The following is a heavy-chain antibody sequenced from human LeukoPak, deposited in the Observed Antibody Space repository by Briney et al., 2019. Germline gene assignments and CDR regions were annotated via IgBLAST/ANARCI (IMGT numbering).Heavy chain of an antibody. Sequence: RGALPLISCKSAGSIFTSYWITWVRQPPGKGLEWMGTIDHSDSNNNYSTSFQGHVTISADKSISTSYLQWSSLKASDTAMYYCARRVTYDGFDIWGQGTMVTVSS. J-gene: IGHJ3*02. CDR1: GSIFTSYW. V-gene: IGHV5-10-1*01. CDR2: IDHSDSNN. D-gene: IGHD2-21*02. CDR3: ARRVTYDGFDI.